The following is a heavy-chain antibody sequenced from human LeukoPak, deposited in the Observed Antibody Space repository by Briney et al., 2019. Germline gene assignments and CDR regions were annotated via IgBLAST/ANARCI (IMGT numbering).Heavy chain of an antibody. D-gene: IGHD6-19*01. CDR3: AKEGPDRVAVAGTFDY. CDR2: ISYDGSNK. Sequence: GGSLRLSCAASGFTFSSYGMHWVRQAPGKGLEWVAVISYDGSNKYYADSVKGRFTISRDNSKNTLYLQMNSLRAEDTAVYYCAKEGPDRVAVAGTFDYWGQGTLVTVSS. J-gene: IGHJ4*02. V-gene: IGHV3-30*18. CDR1: GFTFSSYG.